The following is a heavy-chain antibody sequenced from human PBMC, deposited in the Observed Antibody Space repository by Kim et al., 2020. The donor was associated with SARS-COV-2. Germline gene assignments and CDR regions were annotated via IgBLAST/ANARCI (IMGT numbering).Heavy chain of an antibody. D-gene: IGHD2-21*02. CDR1: GFTFSSHW. Sequence: GGSLRLSCAASGFTFSSHWMSWVRQAPGKGLEWVANIKQDGSEKYYVDSVKGRFTISRDNAKNSLYLQMNSLRAEDTAVYYCARDVTEESAYCGGDCSDAFDIWGQGTMVTVSS. CDR3: ARDVTEESAYCGGDCSDAFDI. V-gene: IGHV3-7*01. CDR2: IKQDGSEK. J-gene: IGHJ3*02.